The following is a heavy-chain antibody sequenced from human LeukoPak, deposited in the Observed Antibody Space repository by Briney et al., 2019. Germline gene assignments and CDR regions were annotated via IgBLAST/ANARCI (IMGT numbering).Heavy chain of an antibody. CDR3: ARAFSWRPLTYYGSGSQEGPSDY. D-gene: IGHD3-10*01. V-gene: IGHV1-2*02. Sequence: ASVKVSCKASGYTFTGYYMHWVRQAPGQGLEWMGWINPNSGGTNYAQKFQGRVTMTRGTSISTAYMELSRLRSDDTAVYYCARAFSWRPLTYYGSGSQEGPSDYWAREPWSPSPQ. J-gene: IGHJ4*02. CDR1: GYTFTGYY. CDR2: INPNSGGT.